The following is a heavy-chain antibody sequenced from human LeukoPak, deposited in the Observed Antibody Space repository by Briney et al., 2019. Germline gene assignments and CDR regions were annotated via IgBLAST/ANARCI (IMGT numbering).Heavy chain of an antibody. CDR2: INHRGST. V-gene: IGHV4-34*01. CDR1: GGSFSGYY. J-gene: IGHJ6*02. Sequence: SETLSLTCAVYGGSFSGYYWSWIRQPPGKGLEWIGEINHRGSTTYNPSLKSRVTISADTSRNQFSLNLSSVTAADTAVYYCARGIAAAGTTYYYYGMDVWAKGPRSPSP. CDR3: ARGIAAAGTTYYYYGMDV. D-gene: IGHD6-13*01.